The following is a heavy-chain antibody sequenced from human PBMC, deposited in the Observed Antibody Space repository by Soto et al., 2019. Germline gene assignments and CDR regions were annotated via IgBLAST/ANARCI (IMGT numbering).Heavy chain of an antibody. V-gene: IGHV3-23*01. CDR2: ISGSGGDST. CDR3: AKGDIVLMVHAAYFDY. CDR1: GFTFSSYA. J-gene: IGHJ4*02. Sequence: GGSLRLSCAASGFTFSSYAMSWVRQAPGKGLEWVSSISGSGGDSTYYADSVKGRFTVSRDNSKNTLYLQMISLRAEDTAVYYCAKGDIVLMVHAAYFDYWGQGTLVTVSS. D-gene: IGHD2-8*01.